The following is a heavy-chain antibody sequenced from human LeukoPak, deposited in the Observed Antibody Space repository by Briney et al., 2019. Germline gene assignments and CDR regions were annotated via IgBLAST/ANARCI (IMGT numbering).Heavy chain of an antibody. CDR2: IYDSGST. V-gene: IGHV4-59*12. J-gene: IGHJ4*02. CDR3: ARGSAVAGTTIFDY. D-gene: IGHD6-19*01. CDR1: GGSISSYY. Sequence: SETLSLTCTVSGGSISSYYWSWIRQPPGKGLEWIGYIYDSGSTNYNPSLKSRVTISVDTSKNQFSLKLSSVTAADTAVYYCARGSAVAGTTIFDYWGQGTLVTVSS.